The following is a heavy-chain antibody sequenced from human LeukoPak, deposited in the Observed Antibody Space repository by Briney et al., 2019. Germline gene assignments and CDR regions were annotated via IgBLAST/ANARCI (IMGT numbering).Heavy chain of an antibody. CDR3: AKSTYYYDTFVNAFDI. Sequence: SETLSLTCAVYGGSFSGYYWSWIRQPPGKGLEWIGEINHSGSTNYNPSLKSRVTISVDTSKNQFSLKLSSVTAADTAVYYCAKSTYYYDTFVNAFDIWGQGTMVIVSS. J-gene: IGHJ3*02. CDR1: GGSFSGYY. V-gene: IGHV4-34*01. CDR2: INHSGST. D-gene: IGHD3-22*01.